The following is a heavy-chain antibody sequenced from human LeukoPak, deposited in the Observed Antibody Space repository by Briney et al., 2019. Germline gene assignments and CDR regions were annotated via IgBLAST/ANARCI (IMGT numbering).Heavy chain of an antibody. V-gene: IGHV3-30*03. CDR2: ISYDGTTK. CDR1: GFTFSTSG. D-gene: IGHD3-9*01. J-gene: IGHJ4*02. CDR3: ARDRNVDLTYFDY. Sequence: PGGSLRLSCAASGFTFSTSGMHWVRQAPGKGLEWVSVISYDGTTKYYADSVKGRFAISRDNSKNTLYLLMNSLRAEDTAVYYCARDRNVDLTYFDYWGQGTLVTVSS.